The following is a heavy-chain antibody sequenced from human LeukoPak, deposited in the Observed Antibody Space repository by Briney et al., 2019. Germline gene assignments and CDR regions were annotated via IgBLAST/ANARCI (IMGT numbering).Heavy chain of an antibody. CDR1: GYSISSGYY. CDR2: IYHSGST. J-gene: IGHJ4*02. D-gene: IGHD4-17*01. Sequence: SSETLSLTCAVSGYSISSGYYWGWIRQPPGKGLEWIGSIYHSGSTYYNPSLKSRVTISVDTSKNQFSLKLSSVTAADTAVYYCARERGDYEEYWGQGTLVTVS. CDR3: ARERGDYEEY. V-gene: IGHV4-38-2*02.